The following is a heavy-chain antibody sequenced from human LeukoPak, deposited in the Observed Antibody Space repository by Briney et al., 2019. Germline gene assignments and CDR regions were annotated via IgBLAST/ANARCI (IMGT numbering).Heavy chain of an antibody. CDR3: ARDCSDTCCFGF. CDR1: GFTFGTYA. Sequence: GGSLRLSCAASGFTFGTYAMTWVRQAPGKGLEWVSVISGSGASTNYADSVKGRFIISRDNSKNTLYLQMNSLRAEDTAVYYCARDCSDTCCFGFWGQGTLVTVSS. CDR2: ISGSGAST. D-gene: IGHD2-2*01. J-gene: IGHJ4*02. V-gene: IGHV3-23*01.